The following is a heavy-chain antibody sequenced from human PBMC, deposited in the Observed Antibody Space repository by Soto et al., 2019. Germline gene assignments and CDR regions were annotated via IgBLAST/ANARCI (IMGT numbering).Heavy chain of an antibody. Sequence: GGSLRLSCAASGFTFSSYAMHWVRQAPVKGLEWVAVISYDGSNKYYADSVKGRFTISRDNSKNTLYLQMNSLRAEDTAVYYCARSNYGFNHFDYWGQGTLVTVSS. V-gene: IGHV3-30-3*01. J-gene: IGHJ4*02. CDR3: ARSNYGFNHFDY. CDR1: GFTFSSYA. D-gene: IGHD3-10*01. CDR2: ISYDGSNK.